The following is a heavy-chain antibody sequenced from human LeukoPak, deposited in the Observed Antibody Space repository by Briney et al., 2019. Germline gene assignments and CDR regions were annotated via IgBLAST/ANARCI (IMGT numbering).Heavy chain of an antibody. J-gene: IGHJ6*03. CDR2: VDHTGST. D-gene: IGHD1-1*01. Sequence: PSETLSLTCSVSDDSITMYYRTWIRQPPGKGLEWIGYVDHTGSTNFNPSLNGRVSISRDTTKNLFFLRLRSVTAADTAVYFCARGRVSSSTWYSTYYYYFYMDVWGKGTTVTVSS. V-gene: IGHV4-59*01. CDR3: ARGRVSSSTWYSTYYYYFYMDV. CDR1: DDSITMYY.